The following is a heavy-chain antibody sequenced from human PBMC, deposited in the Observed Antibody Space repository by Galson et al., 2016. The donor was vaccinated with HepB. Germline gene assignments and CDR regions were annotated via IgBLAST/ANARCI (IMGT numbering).Heavy chain of an antibody. CDR3: ARAEGILLRPVSWFDP. CDR2: IKQDGSAQ. J-gene: IGHJ5*02. Sequence: SLRLSCAASGLTFTSYWMSWIRQAPGKGLEWVANIKQDGSAQYYVDSVKGRLTISRDNAKNSTYLQMNNLRVEDTGVYYCARAEGILLRPVSWFDPWGQGTLVTVSS. D-gene: IGHD3-16*01. CDR1: GLTFTSYW. V-gene: IGHV3-7*04.